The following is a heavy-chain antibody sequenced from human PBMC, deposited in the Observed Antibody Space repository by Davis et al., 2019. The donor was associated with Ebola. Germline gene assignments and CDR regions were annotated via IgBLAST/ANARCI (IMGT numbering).Heavy chain of an antibody. Sequence: MPSETLSLTCTVSGGSISSYYWSWIRQPPGKGLEWIGYIYYSGSTNYNPSLKSRVTISVDKSKNQFSLKLSSVTAADTAVYYCARDASIYCSSTSCYGYYGMDVWGQGTTVTVSS. CDR1: GGSISSYY. D-gene: IGHD2-2*01. V-gene: IGHV4-59*12. J-gene: IGHJ6*02. CDR3: ARDASIYCSSTSCYGYYGMDV. CDR2: IYYSGST.